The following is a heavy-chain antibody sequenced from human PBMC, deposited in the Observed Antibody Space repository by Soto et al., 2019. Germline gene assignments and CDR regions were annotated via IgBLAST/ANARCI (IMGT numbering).Heavy chain of an antibody. V-gene: IGHV1-18*01. CDR3: AREQYGDYDNFDY. CDR1: GYTFTSSG. Sequence: APAKVSCKASGYTFTSSGISWVRQAPGQGLEWMGWISAYNGNTNYAQKLQGRVTMTTDTSTSTAYMELRSLRSDDTAVYYCAREQYGDYDNFDYWGQGTLVTVSS. J-gene: IGHJ4*02. CDR2: ISAYNGNT. D-gene: IGHD4-17*01.